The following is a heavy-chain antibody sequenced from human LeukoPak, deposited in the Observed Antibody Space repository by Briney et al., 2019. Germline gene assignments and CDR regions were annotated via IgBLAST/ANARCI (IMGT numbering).Heavy chain of an antibody. V-gene: IGHV1-69*05. J-gene: IGHJ6*03. D-gene: IGHD6-13*01. CDR1: GGTFSSYA. CDR2: IIPIFGTA. CDR3: ARCGYSSSWYSRAYYYYMDV. Sequence: SVKVSCKASGGTFSSYAISWVRQAPGQGLEWIGGIIPIFGTANYAQKFQGRVTITTDESTSTAYMELSSLRSEDTAVYYCARCGYSSSWYSRAYYYYMDVWGKGTTVTVSS.